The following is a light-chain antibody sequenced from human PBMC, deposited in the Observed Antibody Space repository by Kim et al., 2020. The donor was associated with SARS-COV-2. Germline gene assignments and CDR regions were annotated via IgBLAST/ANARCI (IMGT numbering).Light chain of an antibody. Sequence: EIVLTQSPGTLSLSPGERATLSCRASQSVSSSYLAWYQQKPGQAPRLLIYGASSRATGIPDRFSGSGSGTDFTLTISRLEPEDFAVYYCQQYGSSHRTFGQRTKVEI. CDR2: GAS. V-gene: IGKV3-20*01. J-gene: IGKJ1*01. CDR1: QSVSSSY. CDR3: QQYGSSHRT.